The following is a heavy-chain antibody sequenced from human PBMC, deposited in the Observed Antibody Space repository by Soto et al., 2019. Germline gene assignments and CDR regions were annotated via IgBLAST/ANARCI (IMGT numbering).Heavy chain of an antibody. D-gene: IGHD2-2*01. V-gene: IGHV1-18*04. Sequence: ASVKVSCKASGYTFTSYGISWVRQAPGQELEWMGWISAYNGNTNYAQKLQGRVTMTTDTSTSTAYMELRSLRSDDTAVYYCAREPKGYCSSTSCSKPPYYYYGMDVWGQGTTVTVSS. CDR3: AREPKGYCSSTSCSKPPYYYYGMDV. J-gene: IGHJ6*02. CDR2: ISAYNGNT. CDR1: GYTFTSYG.